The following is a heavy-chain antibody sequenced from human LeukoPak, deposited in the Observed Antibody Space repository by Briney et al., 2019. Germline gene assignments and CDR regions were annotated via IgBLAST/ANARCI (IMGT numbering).Heavy chain of an antibody. CDR2: ISGSSTSI. CDR1: EFTFSSYS. J-gene: IGHJ4*02. CDR3: AKMSVRFGTGLPDY. V-gene: IGHV3-23*01. Sequence: GGSLRLSCEASEFTFSSYSMAWVRQAPGKGLEWVSSISGSSTSIIYADSVKGRFSISRDNSRRTLYPQMNSLRAEDTAVYYCAKMSVRFGTGLPDYWGQGTLVTVSS. D-gene: IGHD3-9*01.